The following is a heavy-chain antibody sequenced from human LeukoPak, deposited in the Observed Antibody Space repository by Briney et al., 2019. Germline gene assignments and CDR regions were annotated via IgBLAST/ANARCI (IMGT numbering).Heavy chain of an antibody. J-gene: IGHJ3*02. Sequence: SVKVSCKASGGTFSSYAISWVRQAPGQGLEWMGGIIPIFGTANYAQKFQGRVTITADESTSTAYMELSSLRSEDTAVYYCARGEDYYDSSGYWNDAFDIWGQGTMATVSS. CDR2: IIPIFGTA. CDR1: GGTFSSYA. CDR3: ARGEDYYDSSGYWNDAFDI. D-gene: IGHD3-22*01. V-gene: IGHV1-69*13.